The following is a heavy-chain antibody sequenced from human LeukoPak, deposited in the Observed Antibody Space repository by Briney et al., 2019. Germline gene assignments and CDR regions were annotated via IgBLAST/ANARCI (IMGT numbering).Heavy chain of an antibody. Sequence: SETLSLTCTVSGGSISSSSYYWGWIRQPPGKGLEWIGSIYYSGSTYYNPSLKSRVTISVDTSKNQFSLKLSSVTAADTAVYYCARGGSPLPLDLDYWGQGTLVTVSS. J-gene: IGHJ4*02. D-gene: IGHD1-26*01. CDR2: IYYSGST. CDR1: GGSISSSSYY. V-gene: IGHV4-39*07. CDR3: ARGGSPLPLDLDY.